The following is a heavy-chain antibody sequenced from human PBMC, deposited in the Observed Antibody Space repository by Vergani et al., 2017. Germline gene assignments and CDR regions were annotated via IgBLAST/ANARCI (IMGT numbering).Heavy chain of an antibody. CDR3: AGGSQQLWKGGAYYFDY. CDR1: GYTFTSYY. Sequence: QVQLVQSGAEVKKPGASVKVSCKASGYTFTSYYMHWVRQAPGQGLEWMGIINPSGGSTSYAQKFQGRGTMTWDTSTSTVYMELSSLRSEDTAVYYCAGGSQQLWKGGAYYFDYWGQGTLVTVSS. CDR2: INPSGGST. D-gene: IGHD5-18*01. J-gene: IGHJ4*02. V-gene: IGHV1-46*01.